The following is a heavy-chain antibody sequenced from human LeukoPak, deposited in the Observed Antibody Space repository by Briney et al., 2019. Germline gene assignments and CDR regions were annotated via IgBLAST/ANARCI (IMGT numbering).Heavy chain of an antibody. J-gene: IGHJ5*02. Sequence: PSETLSLTCTVSGGSISSSSYYWGWIRQPPGKGLEWIGSIYYSGSTYYNPSLKSRVTISVDTSKNQFSLKLSSVTAADTAVYYCARGASPGWLDPWGQGTLVTVSS. CDR3: ARGASPGWLDP. CDR1: GGSISSSSYY. V-gene: IGHV4-39*07. CDR2: IYYSGST.